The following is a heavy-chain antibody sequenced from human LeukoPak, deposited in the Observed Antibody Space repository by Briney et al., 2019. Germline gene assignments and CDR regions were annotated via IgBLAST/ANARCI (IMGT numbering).Heavy chain of an antibody. Sequence: SETLSLTCTVSGGSISSSSYYWGWIRQPPGKGLEWIGSIYCSGSTYYNPSLKSRVTISVDTSKNQFSLKLSSVTAADTAVYYCASPFSGSYSSDAFDIWGQGTMVTVSS. CDR3: ASPFSGSYSSDAFDI. J-gene: IGHJ3*02. D-gene: IGHD3-10*01. V-gene: IGHV4-39*01. CDR2: IYCSGST. CDR1: GGSISSSSYY.